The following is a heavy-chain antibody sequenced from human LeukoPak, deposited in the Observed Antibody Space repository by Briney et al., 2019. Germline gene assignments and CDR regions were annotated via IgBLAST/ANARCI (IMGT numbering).Heavy chain of an antibody. CDR3: ARDNPPDY. Sequence: GGSLRLSCVASGFTFSSSWMSWVRQAPGKGLEWVANIKQDGSEKTYVESVRGRFTISRDNAKNSLYLQLNSLRAEDTALYYCARDNPPDYWGQGTLVTVSS. CDR1: GFTFSSSW. V-gene: IGHV3-7*03. J-gene: IGHJ4*02. CDR2: IKQDGSEK.